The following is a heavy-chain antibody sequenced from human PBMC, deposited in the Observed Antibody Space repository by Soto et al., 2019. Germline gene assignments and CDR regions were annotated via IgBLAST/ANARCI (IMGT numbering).Heavy chain of an antibody. CDR3: TRDASRDSSARGWFDP. J-gene: IGHJ5*02. D-gene: IGHD6-13*01. Sequence: GGSLRLSCAASGFTFRSFTMNWVRQAPGKGLEWVSTISSNSAYIYYTDALRGRFTISRDNAKNSLHLQMNSLRAEDTAVYYCTRDASRDSSARGWFDPWGPGTLV. CDR2: ISSNSAYI. CDR1: GFTFRSFT. V-gene: IGHV3-21*01.